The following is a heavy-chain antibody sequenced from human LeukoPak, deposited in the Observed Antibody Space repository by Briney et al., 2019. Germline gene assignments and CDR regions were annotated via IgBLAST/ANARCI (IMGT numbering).Heavy chain of an antibody. V-gene: IGHV3-30*02. CDR2: IWYDGSNK. J-gene: IGHJ4*02. CDR1: GFTFSSNG. CDR3: AKAAARGMDYFDY. Sequence: GGSLRLSCAASGFTFSSNGMHWVRQAPGKGLEWVALIWYDGSNKYYADSVKGRFTISRDNSRNTLYLQMDSLRTEDTAVYYCAKAAARGMDYFDYWGQGTLVTVSS. D-gene: IGHD5-24*01.